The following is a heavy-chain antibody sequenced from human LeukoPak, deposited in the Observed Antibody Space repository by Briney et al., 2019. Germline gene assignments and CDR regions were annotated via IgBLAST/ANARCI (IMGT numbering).Heavy chain of an antibody. CDR3: ARGRPRVVVTNWYFDL. CDR1: GGSFIGYY. V-gene: IGHV4-34*01. Sequence: PSETLSLTCAVHGGSFIGYYWSGIRQPPGKGLEWIGEINHSGSTNYNPFLKSRVTISVDTSKNQCSLKLSTVTAADTAVYYCARGRPRVVVTNWYFDLWGRGTLVTVSS. J-gene: IGHJ2*01. D-gene: IGHD3-22*01. CDR2: INHSGST.